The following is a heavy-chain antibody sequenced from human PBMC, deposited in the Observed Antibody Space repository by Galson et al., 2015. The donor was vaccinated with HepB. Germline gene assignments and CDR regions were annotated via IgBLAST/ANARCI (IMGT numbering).Heavy chain of an antibody. Sequence: SLRLSCAASGFTFSNAWMSWVRQAPGKGLEWVGRIKSKTDGGTTDYAAPVKGRFTISRDDSKNTLYLQMNSLKTEDTAVYYCTTVLRTIFGVVPAGNWGQGTLVTVSS. CDR2: IKSKTDGGTT. D-gene: IGHD3-3*01. V-gene: IGHV3-15*01. J-gene: IGHJ4*02. CDR1: GFTFSNAW. CDR3: TTVLRTIFGVVPAGN.